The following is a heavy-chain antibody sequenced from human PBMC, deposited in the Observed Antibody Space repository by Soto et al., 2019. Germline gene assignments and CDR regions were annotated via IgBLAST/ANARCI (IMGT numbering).Heavy chain of an antibody. CDR2: INPNSGGT. V-gene: IGHV1-2*04. CDR1: GYTFTGYY. J-gene: IGHJ6*02. CDR3: ASSGWYGDYYYYGMDV. Sequence: GASVKVSCKASGYTFTGYYMHWVRQAPGQGLEWMGWINPNSGGTNYAQKFQGWVTMTRDTSISTAYMELSRLRSDDTAVYYCASSGWYGDYYYYGMDVWGQRTTVTVSS. D-gene: IGHD6-19*01.